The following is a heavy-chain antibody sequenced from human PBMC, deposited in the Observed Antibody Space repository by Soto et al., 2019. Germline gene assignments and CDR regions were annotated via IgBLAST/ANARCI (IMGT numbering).Heavy chain of an antibody. CDR2: IYYNGST. J-gene: IGHJ6*02. D-gene: IGHD2-15*01. CDR1: GGTISSYY. Sequence: QVQLQESDPGLVKPSETLSLTCTVSGGTISSYYWNWIRQPPGKGLEWIGYIYYNGSTNYNPSLKSRVTISVDTSKNQFSLKLSSVTAADTAVYYCARDFDCSGGSSTTYHYYYYGMDVWGQGTTVTVSS. V-gene: IGHV4-59*01. CDR3: ARDFDCSGGSSTTYHYYYYGMDV.